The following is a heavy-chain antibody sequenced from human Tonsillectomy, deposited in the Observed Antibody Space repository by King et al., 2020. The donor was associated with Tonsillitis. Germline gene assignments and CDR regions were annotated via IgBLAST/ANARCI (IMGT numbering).Heavy chain of an antibody. V-gene: IGHV1-2*02. Sequence: QLVQSGAEVKKPGASVKVSCKASGYSFTGYQIHWVRQAPGQGLEWMGWINTNSGGTNYAQKFQGRVTMTRDKSISSAYMELSSLRSDDTAVYYCARDRRIGWELLHFSDYWGQGTLVTVSS. D-gene: IGHD1-26*01. J-gene: IGHJ4*02. CDR2: INTNSGGT. CDR1: GYSFTGYQ. CDR3: ARDRRIGWELLHFSDY.